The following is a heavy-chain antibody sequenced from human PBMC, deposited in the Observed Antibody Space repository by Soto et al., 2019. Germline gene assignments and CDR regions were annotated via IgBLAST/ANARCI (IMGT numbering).Heavy chain of an antibody. Sequence: ASVKVSCKASGYTFTSYAMHWLRQAPGQRLEWMGWINAGNGNTKYSQKFQGRVTITRDTSASTAYMELSSLRSEDTAVYYCARDVSSWGLNWFDPWGQGTLVTVSS. CDR3: ARDVSSWGLNWFDP. V-gene: IGHV1-3*01. CDR2: INAGNGNT. D-gene: IGHD6-13*01. CDR1: GYTFTSYA. J-gene: IGHJ5*02.